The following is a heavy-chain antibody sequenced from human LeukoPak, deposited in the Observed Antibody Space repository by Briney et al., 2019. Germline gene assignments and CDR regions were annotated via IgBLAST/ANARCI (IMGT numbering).Heavy chain of an antibody. V-gene: IGHV4-38-2*02. CDR2: IYHSGST. D-gene: IGHD1-1*01. CDR1: GYSISSGYY. Sequence: SETLSLTCTVSGYSISSGYYWGWIRQPPGKGLEWIGSIYHSGSTYYNPSLKSRVTISVDTSKNQFSLKLSSVTAADTAVYYCASSTNGIVSYWGQGTLVTVSS. CDR3: ASSTNGIVSY. J-gene: IGHJ4*02.